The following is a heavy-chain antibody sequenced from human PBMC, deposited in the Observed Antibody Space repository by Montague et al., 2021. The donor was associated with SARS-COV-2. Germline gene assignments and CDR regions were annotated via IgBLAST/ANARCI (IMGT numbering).Heavy chain of an antibody. Sequence: SETLSLTSAVHGGSFSTYSWNWIRQPPGKGLEWIGEIHHGGSTNXNPSLKSRVTISADTSKNQFSLKLSSAAAADTAVYYCARLGDGVVPSPILGVGPYYSYYYMDVWGKGTTVTVSS. V-gene: IGHV4-34*01. CDR3: ARLGDGVVPSPILGVGPYYSYYYMDV. J-gene: IGHJ6*03. D-gene: IGHD3-10*01. CDR2: IHHGGST. CDR1: GGSFSTYS.